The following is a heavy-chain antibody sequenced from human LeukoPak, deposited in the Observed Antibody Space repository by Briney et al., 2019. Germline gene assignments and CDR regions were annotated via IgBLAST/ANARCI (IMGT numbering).Heavy chain of an antibody. V-gene: IGHV3-74*01. CDR2: IKGDGSHT. D-gene: IGHD1-26*01. J-gene: IGHJ5*01. CDR3: VRDWDHFDFDS. CDR1: GFTFRDHW. Sequence: GGSLRLSCAASGFTFRDHWMHWIRQAPGKGLVWVSRIKGDGSHTIYADSVKGRFTISRDNAKNTLYLQMKSLRVEDTALYYCVRDWDHFDFDSWGQGTLVTVSS.